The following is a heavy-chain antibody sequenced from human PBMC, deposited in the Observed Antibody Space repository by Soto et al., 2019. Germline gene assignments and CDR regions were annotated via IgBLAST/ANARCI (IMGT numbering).Heavy chain of an antibody. CDR2: INTDGTST. CDR1: GFTFSIYA. D-gene: IGHD6-6*01. CDR3: ATLSAPVDF. V-gene: IGHV3-74*01. J-gene: IGHJ4*02. Sequence: GGSLRLSCAASGFTFSIYAMTWVRQAPGKGLVWVSEINTDGTSTNYADSLKGRFTISRDNARDTLYLQMNSLSVEDTAVYYCATLSAPVDFWGQGILVTVSS.